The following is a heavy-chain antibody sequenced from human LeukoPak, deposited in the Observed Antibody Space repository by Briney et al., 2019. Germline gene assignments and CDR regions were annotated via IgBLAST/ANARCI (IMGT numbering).Heavy chain of an antibody. Sequence: PSETLSLTCAVYGGSFSGYYWSWIRQPPGKGLEWIGEINHSGSTNYNPSLKSRVTISVDTSKNQFSLKLSSVTAADTAVYYCARAAGYCSSTSCYHWFDPWGQGTLVTVSS. CDR2: INHSGST. D-gene: IGHD2-2*01. CDR3: ARAAGYCSSTSCYHWFDP. J-gene: IGHJ5*02. CDR1: GGSFSGYY. V-gene: IGHV4-34*01.